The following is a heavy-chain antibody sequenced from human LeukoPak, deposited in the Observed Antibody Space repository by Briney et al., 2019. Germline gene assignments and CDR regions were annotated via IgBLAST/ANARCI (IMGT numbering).Heavy chain of an antibody. CDR1: GGSISSYY. J-gene: IGHJ6*03. Sequence: SETLSLTCTVSGGSISSYYWSWIRQPPGKGLEWIGYIYYSGSTNYNPSLKSRVTISVDTSKNQFSLKLSSVTAADTAVYYCARAGGLGYYYYYYMDVWGKGTTGTVSS. CDR3: ARAGGLGYYYYYYMDV. D-gene: IGHD3-16*01. CDR2: IYYSGST. V-gene: IGHV4-59*01.